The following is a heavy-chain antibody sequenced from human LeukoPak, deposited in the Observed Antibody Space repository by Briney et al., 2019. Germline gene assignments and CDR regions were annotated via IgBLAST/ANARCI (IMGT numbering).Heavy chain of an antibody. CDR2: IYHSGST. Sequence: PSETLSLTCTVSGYSISSGYYWGWSRQPPGKGLEWIGSIYHSGSTYYNPSLKSRVTISVDTSKNQFSLKLSSVTAADTAVYYCVSGRYRQDAFDIWGQGTVVTVSS. CDR3: VSGRYRQDAFDI. CDR1: GYSISSGYY. D-gene: IGHD1-14*01. V-gene: IGHV4-38-2*02. J-gene: IGHJ3*02.